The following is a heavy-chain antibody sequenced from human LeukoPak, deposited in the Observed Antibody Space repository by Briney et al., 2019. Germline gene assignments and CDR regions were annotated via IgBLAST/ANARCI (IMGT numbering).Heavy chain of an antibody. Sequence: GGSLRISCAGSGFTFGGYWMSWVRQAPGKGPEWVANMDQDGSEINYLDSVKGRFTISRDNAKNALYLWMNSLRADDTAVYYCARHRSGSPYHDMDVWGQGTTVTVSS. CDR1: GFTFGGYW. CDR3: ARHRSGSPYHDMDV. J-gene: IGHJ6*02. CDR2: MDQDGSEI. V-gene: IGHV3-7*01. D-gene: IGHD6-13*01.